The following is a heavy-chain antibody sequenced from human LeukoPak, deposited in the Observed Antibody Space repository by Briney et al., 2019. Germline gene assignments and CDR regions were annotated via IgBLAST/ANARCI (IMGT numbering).Heavy chain of an antibody. J-gene: IGHJ4*02. D-gene: IGHD6-13*01. CDR3: AREVAAAVYFDY. CDR2: IYSGGST. V-gene: IGHV3-53*01. CDR1: VFTVSSNY. Sequence: GGSLRLSCAASVFTVSSNYMSWVRQAPWKGLEWVSVIYSGGSTYYADSVKGRFTISRDNSKNTLYLQMNSLRAEDTAVYYCAREVAAAVYFDYWGQGTLVTVSS.